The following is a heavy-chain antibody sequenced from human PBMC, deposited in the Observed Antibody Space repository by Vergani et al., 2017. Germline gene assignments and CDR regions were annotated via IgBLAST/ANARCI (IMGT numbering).Heavy chain of an antibody. CDR2: IKQDGSEK. V-gene: IGHV3-7*01. Sequence: EVQLVESGGGLVQPGGSLRLSCAASGFTFSSYWMSWVRQAPGKGLEWVANIKQDGSEKYYVDSVKGRFTISRDNAKNSLYLQMNSLRAEDTAVYYCARGSTLLEEYGDLVMHVDYWGQGTLVTVSS. J-gene: IGHJ4*02. D-gene: IGHD4-17*01. CDR1: GFTFSSYW. CDR3: ARGSTLLEEYGDLVMHVDY.